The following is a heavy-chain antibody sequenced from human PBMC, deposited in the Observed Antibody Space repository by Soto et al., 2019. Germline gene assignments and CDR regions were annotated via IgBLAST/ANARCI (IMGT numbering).Heavy chain of an antibody. CDR3: ARDPVAGNPDY. V-gene: IGHV4-31*03. CDR1: GGSISSGGYY. D-gene: IGHD6-19*01. Sequence: LSLTCTVSGGSISSGGYYWSWIRQHPGKGLEWIGYIYYSGSTYYNPSLKSRVTISVDTSKNQFSLKLSSVTAADTAVYYCARDPVAGNPDYWGQGTLVTVSS. CDR2: IYYSGST. J-gene: IGHJ4*02.